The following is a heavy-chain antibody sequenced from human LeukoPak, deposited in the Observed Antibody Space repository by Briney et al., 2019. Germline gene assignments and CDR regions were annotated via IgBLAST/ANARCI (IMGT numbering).Heavy chain of an antibody. Sequence: ASVKVSCKASGGTFSSYSISWVRQAPGQGLEWMGGIIAIFGTANYAQKFQGRVTITTDESTSTAYMELSSLRSEDTAVYYCATERREGGSYYYYYYMDVWGKGPTVTVSS. J-gene: IGHJ6*03. CDR2: IIAIFGTA. V-gene: IGHV1-69*05. D-gene: IGHD1-26*01. CDR1: GGTFSSYS. CDR3: ATERREGGSYYYYYYMDV.